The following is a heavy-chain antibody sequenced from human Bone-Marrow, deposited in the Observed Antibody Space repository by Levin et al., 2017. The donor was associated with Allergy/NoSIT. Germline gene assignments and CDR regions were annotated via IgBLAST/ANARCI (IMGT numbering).Heavy chain of an antibody. CDR1: GYTFTGYY. V-gene: IGHV1-2*02. CDR3: ARPPPGGVKGSWFDP. J-gene: IGHJ5*02. CDR2: INPNSGGT. Sequence: ASVKVSCKASGYTFTGYYMHWVRQAPGQGLEWMGWINPNSGGTNYAQKFQGRVTMTRDTSISTAYMELSRLRSDDTAVYYCARPPPGGVKGSWFDPWGQGTLVTVSS. D-gene: IGHD3-16*01.